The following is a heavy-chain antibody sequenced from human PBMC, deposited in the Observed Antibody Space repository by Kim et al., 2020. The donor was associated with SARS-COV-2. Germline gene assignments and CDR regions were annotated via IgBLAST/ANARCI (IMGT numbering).Heavy chain of an antibody. D-gene: IGHD3-9*01. CDR1: SGSVNSGDYY. Sequence: SETLSLTCTVSSGSVNSGDYYWSWIRQSPGKGLEWIGYIYTGGRPFSNPSLKGRFTISVDTSKKQFSLRLNSVTAADTAVYYCASYDIFTAFYYFAYWG. CDR2: IYTGGRP. J-gene: IGHJ4*01. V-gene: IGHV4-30-4*01. CDR3: ASYDIFTAFYYFAY.